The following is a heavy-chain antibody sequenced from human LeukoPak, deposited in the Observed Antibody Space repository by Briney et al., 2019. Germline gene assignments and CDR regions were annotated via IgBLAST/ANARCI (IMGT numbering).Heavy chain of an antibody. Sequence: GGSLRLSCAPSGFTFSSYAMSWVRQAPGKGLEWVSAISGSGGSTYYADSVKGRFTISRDSSKNTLYLQMNSLRAEDTAVYYCAKDPMYYYDSSGYIDYWGQGTLVTVSS. D-gene: IGHD3-22*01. CDR3: AKDPMYYYDSSGYIDY. CDR1: GFTFSSYA. J-gene: IGHJ4*02. CDR2: ISGSGGST. V-gene: IGHV3-23*01.